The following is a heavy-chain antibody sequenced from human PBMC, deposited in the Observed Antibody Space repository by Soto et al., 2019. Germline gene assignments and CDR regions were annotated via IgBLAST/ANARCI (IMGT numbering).Heavy chain of an antibody. Sequence: QVQLVQSGAEVKKPGSSVKVSCKASGGTFSSYTISWVRQAPGQGLEWMGRIIPILGIANYAQKFQGRVTSTADKSPSTAYMELSSLRSEDTAVYYCARDEGYCSSTSCYVRSYYYYGMDVWGQGTTVTVSS. CDR2: IIPILGIA. V-gene: IGHV1-69*08. CDR3: ARDEGYCSSTSCYVRSYYYYGMDV. CDR1: GGTFSSYT. J-gene: IGHJ6*02. D-gene: IGHD2-2*01.